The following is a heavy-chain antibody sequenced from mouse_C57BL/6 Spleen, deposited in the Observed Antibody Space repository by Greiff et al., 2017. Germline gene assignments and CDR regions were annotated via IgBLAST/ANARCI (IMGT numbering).Heavy chain of an antibody. Sequence: QVQLQQPGAELVKPGASVKLSCKASGYTFTSYWMHWVKQRPGQGLEWIGMIHPNSGSTNYNEKFKSKATLTVDKSSSTAYMQLSSLTSEDSAVYYCARLGYCGLWFAYWGQGTLVTVSA. D-gene: IGHD1-2*01. V-gene: IGHV1-64*01. CDR2: IHPNSGST. CDR3: ARLGYCGLWFAY. CDR1: GYTFTSYW. J-gene: IGHJ3*01.